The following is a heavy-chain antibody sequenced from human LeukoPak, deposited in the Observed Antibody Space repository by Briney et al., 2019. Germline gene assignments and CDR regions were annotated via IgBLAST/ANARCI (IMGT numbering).Heavy chain of an antibody. CDR1: GGSISSYY. J-gene: IGHJ5*02. CDR2: IYYSGST. CDR3: VRRLKSGWPNWFDP. V-gene: IGHV4-59*04. D-gene: IGHD6-19*01. Sequence: PSETLSLTCTVSGGSISSYYWSWIRQPPGKGLEWIGDIYYSGSTFYNPSLKSRVTMSVDTSKNQFSLNLTSVTAADTAVYYCVRRLKSGWPNWFDPWGQGTLVTVSS.